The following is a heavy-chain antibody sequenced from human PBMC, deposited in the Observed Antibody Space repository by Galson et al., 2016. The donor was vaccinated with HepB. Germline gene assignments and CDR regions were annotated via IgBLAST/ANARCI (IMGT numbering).Heavy chain of an antibody. CDR3: ARGLPFHSSGWYFDS. D-gene: IGHD6-19*01. Sequence: SLRLSCAASGFIFSNYNMNWVRQAPGMGMEWVSYVSPNGNTKYYADSVKGRFSISKDNAKNSLSLQMTSLRDDDTAVYYCARGLPFHSSGWYFDSWGQGILVTVSS. V-gene: IGHV3-48*02. CDR2: VSPNGNTK. J-gene: IGHJ4*02. CDR1: GFIFSNYN.